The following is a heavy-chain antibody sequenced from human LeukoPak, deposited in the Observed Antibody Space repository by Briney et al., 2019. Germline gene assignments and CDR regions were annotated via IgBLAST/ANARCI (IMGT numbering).Heavy chain of an antibody. CDR1: GGSISDNY. V-gene: IGHV4-59*08. Sequence: SETLSLTCTVSGGSISDNYWSWIWQPPGKGLEWIGYAYYSGHTNYNSSLKSRVTISLDTSKSQFSLRLSSVTAADTAVYFCARHPFATPFDYWGPGTLVTVSS. CDR2: AYYSGHT. D-gene: IGHD2-15*01. CDR3: ARHPFATPFDY. J-gene: IGHJ4*02.